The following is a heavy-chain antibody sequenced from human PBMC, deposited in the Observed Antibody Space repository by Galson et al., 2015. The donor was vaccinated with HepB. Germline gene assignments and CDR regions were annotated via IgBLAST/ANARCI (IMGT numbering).Heavy chain of an antibody. V-gene: IGHV5-10-1*01. CDR2: VAPSGPYT. CDR3: ASRHSYFRSGTWYNVSDF. Sequence: QSGAAVKKPGDSLRISCKSSGYSFSAFWISWVRQVLGKGLVWMGGVAPSGPYTHYTPSFQGHVAISADKSTDTAYLQWSSLKSLDTAVYYCASRHSYFRSGTWYNVSDFWGQGTLVTVSS. CDR1: GYSFSAFW. D-gene: IGHD1-1*01. J-gene: IGHJ4*02.